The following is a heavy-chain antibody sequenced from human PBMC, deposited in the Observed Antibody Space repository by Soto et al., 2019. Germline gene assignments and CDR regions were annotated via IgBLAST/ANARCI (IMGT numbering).Heavy chain of an antibody. CDR2: VYYSGST. CDR3: ARHTAMVNFDE. CDR1: GCTISNYY. Sequence: SETLSLTCTVSGCTISNYYWSWIRQPPGKGLEWIGYVYYSGSTNYNPSLKSRITISIDMPKNQFSLNLSSVTAADTAVYYCARHTAMVNFDEWCRGNLVTVYS. J-gene: IGHJ4*02. V-gene: IGHV4-59*08. D-gene: IGHD5-18*01.